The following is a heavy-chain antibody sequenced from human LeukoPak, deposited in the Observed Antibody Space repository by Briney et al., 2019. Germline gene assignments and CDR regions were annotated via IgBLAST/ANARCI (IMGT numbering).Heavy chain of an antibody. V-gene: IGHV4-39*07. CDR2: IYYSGTI. Sequence: SETLSLTCTVSGGSISSTSYHWGWIRQPPGKGLEWVGNIYYSGTIYYNPSLKSRVTISVDRSKNQFSLKLSSVTAADTAVYYCARGNYGDYGGVWALDYWGQGTLVTVSS. D-gene: IGHD4-17*01. J-gene: IGHJ4*02. CDR1: GGSISSTSYH. CDR3: ARGNYGDYGGVWALDY.